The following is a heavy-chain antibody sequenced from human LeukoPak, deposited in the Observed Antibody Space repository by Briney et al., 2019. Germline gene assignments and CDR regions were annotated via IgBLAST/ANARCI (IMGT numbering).Heavy chain of an antibody. CDR3: ARLMTTYHYYYYMDV. Sequence: ASVKVSCKASGYTFTSYGISWVRQAPGQGLEWMGWISAYNGNTNYAQKLQGRVTMTTDTSTSTACMELRSLRSDDTAVYYCARLMTTYHYYYYMDVWGKGTTVTVSS. D-gene: IGHD4-11*01. CDR2: ISAYNGNT. J-gene: IGHJ6*03. V-gene: IGHV1-18*01. CDR1: GYTFTSYG.